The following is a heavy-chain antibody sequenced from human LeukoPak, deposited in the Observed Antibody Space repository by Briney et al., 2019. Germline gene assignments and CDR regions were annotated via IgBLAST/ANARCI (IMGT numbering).Heavy chain of an antibody. J-gene: IGHJ4*02. D-gene: IGHD3-22*01. Sequence: GASVKVSCKASGGTFSSYAISWVRQAPGQGLEWMGGIIPIFGTANYAQKFQGRVTITADESTSTAYMELSSLRSEDTAVYYCARIHDSSGYYPYHFDYWGQGALVTVSS. CDR1: GGTFSSYA. CDR2: IIPIFGTA. V-gene: IGHV1-69*13. CDR3: ARIHDSSGYYPYHFDY.